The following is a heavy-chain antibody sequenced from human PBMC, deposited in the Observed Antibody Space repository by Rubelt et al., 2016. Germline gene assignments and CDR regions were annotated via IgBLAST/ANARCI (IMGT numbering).Heavy chain of an antibody. CDR2: INAGNGNT. J-gene: IGHJ5*02. CDR3: ARGLGTMIVVANGMT. Sequence: MHWVRQAPGQRLEWMGWINAGNGNTKYSQKFQGRVTMTRDTSISTAYMELSRLRSDDTAVYYCARGLGTMIVVANGMTWGQGTLVTVSS. D-gene: IGHD3-22*01. V-gene: IGHV1-3*01.